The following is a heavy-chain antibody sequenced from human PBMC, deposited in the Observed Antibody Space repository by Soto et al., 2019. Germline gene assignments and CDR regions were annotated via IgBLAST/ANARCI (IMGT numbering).Heavy chain of an antibody. CDR3: ARGAPSLELRHY. CDR1: GYTFTSYY. CDR2: INPSGGST. Sequence: QVQLVQSGAEVKKPGASVKVSCKASGYTFTSYYMHWVRQAPGQGLEWMGIINPSGGSTSYAQKFQGRVTRTRDTSTSTGYMELSSLRSEDTAVYYCARGAPSLELRHYWGQGTLVTVSS. V-gene: IGHV1-46*01. J-gene: IGHJ4*02. D-gene: IGHD1-7*01.